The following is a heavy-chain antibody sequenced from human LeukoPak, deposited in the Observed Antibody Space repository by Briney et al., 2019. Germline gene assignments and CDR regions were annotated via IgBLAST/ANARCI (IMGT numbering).Heavy chain of an antibody. Sequence: PSETLSLTCAVYGGSFSGYYWSWIRQPPGKGLEWIGEINHSGSTNYNPSLKSRVTISVDTSKNQFSLKLSSVTAADTAVYYCARGGPGYCSSTSCYFDYWGQGTLVTVSS. CDR2: INHSGST. V-gene: IGHV4-34*01. CDR3: ARGGPGYCSSTSCYFDY. CDR1: GGSFSGYY. J-gene: IGHJ4*02. D-gene: IGHD2-2*01.